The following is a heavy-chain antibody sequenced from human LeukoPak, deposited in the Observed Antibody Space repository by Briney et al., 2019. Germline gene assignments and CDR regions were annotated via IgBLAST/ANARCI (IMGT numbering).Heavy chain of an antibody. Sequence: GGSLRLSCAASGFTFSSYAMSWVRQAPGKGLEWVSAISGSGGSTYYADSVKGRFTISRDNSKNTLYLQMNSLRAEDTAVYYCAKDFFYSSGWSYYFDYWGQGTLVTVSS. J-gene: IGHJ4*02. D-gene: IGHD6-19*01. CDR2: ISGSGGST. CDR1: GFTFSSYA. CDR3: AKDFFYSSGWSYYFDY. V-gene: IGHV3-23*01.